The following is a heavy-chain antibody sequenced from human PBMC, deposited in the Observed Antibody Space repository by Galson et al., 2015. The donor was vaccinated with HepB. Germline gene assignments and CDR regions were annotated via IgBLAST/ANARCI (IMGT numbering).Heavy chain of an antibody. CDR1: GFTFSSYA. CDR2: ISYDGSNK. V-gene: IGHV3-30-3*01. D-gene: IGHD6-13*01. J-gene: IGHJ4*02. CDR3: ARDNSVFGSWSKPYLDY. Sequence: SLRLSCAASGFTFSSYAMHWVRQAPGKGLEWVAVISYDGSNKYYADSVKGRFTISRDNSKNTLYLQMNSLRAEDTAVYYCARDNSVFGSWSKPYLDYWGQGTLVTVSS.